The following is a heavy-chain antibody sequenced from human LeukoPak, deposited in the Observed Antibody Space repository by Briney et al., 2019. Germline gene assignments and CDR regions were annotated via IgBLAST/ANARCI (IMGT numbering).Heavy chain of an antibody. CDR2: IRYDGSNK. CDR1: GFTFSSYG. CDR3: AKSTPPYDFWAPFDY. J-gene: IGHJ4*02. Sequence: GGSLRLSCAASGFTFSSYGMHWVRQAPGKGLEWVAFIRYDGSNKYYADSVKGRFTISRDNSKNTLYLQMNSLRPEDTAVYYCAKSTPPYDFWAPFDYWGQGTLVTVSS. D-gene: IGHD3-3*01. V-gene: IGHV3-30*02.